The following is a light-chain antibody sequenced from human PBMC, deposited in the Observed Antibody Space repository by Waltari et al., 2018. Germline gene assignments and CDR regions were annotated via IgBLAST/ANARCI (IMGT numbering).Light chain of an antibody. J-gene: IGKJ5*01. Sequence: EIVLTQSPATLSLSPGERATLSCRTSQSVSHYLAWYQQKPGQAPRLRIYDASNRATGIPARFSGSGSGTDFTLTISSLEPEDFAVYYCQQRSNWPPITFGQGTRLEIQ. CDR1: QSVSHY. CDR3: QQRSNWPPIT. V-gene: IGKV3-11*01. CDR2: DAS.